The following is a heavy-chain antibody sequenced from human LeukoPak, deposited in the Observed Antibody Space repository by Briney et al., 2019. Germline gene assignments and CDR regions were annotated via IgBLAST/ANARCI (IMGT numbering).Heavy chain of an antibody. D-gene: IGHD5-24*01. CDR1: GFTFSSYW. CDR3: ARGALSGYTYALDV. CDR2: TNSDGSST. J-gene: IGHJ6*02. Sequence: GGSLRLSCAASGFTFSSYWMHWVRQAPGKGLVWVSRTNSDGSSTSYADSVKGRFAISRDNAKNTMYLQMNTLKVEDTAVYYCARGALSGYTYALDVWGRGTTATVTS. V-gene: IGHV3-74*01.